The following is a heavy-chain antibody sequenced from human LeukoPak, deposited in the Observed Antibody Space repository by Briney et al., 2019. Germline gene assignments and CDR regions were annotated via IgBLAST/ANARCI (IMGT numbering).Heavy chain of an antibody. CDR3: ARGPTRNYFDY. CDR1: GGSISSSSYY. J-gene: IGHJ4*02. CDR2: IYYSGST. V-gene: IGHV4-39*07. Sequence: SETLSLTCTVSGGSISSSSYYWGWIRQPPGKGLEWIGSIYYSGSTYYNPSLKSRVTISVDTSKNQFSLKLSSVTAADTAVYYCARGPTRNYFDYWGQGTLVTVSS.